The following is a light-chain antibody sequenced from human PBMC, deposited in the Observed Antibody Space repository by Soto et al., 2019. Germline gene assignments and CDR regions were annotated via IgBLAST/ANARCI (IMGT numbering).Light chain of an antibody. V-gene: IGKV1-5*01. Sequence: DIQMTQSPSTLSASAGDRVTITCRASQSISIWLAWYQQKPGKAPKLLINDASSLESGVPSRFSGSGSGTEFTLTISSLQPDDFATYCCQQFNSFPITFGQGTRLEIK. CDR2: DAS. CDR3: QQFNSFPIT. CDR1: QSISIW. J-gene: IGKJ5*01.